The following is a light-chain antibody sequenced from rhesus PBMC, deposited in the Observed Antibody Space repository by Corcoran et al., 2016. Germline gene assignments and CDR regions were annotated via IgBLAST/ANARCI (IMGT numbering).Light chain of an antibody. J-gene: IGKJ1*01. CDR2: DAS. CDR3: QQRNSYPWT. CDR1: QGIANY. V-gene: IGKV1-38*01. Sequence: DIQLTQSPSSLSASVGDRVTINCRASQGIANYLAWYQQKSGRAPKLLIHDASNLQSGVPSRFSGSGSGTELTLTISSLQPEDFATYYCQQRNSYPWTFGQGTKVEIK.